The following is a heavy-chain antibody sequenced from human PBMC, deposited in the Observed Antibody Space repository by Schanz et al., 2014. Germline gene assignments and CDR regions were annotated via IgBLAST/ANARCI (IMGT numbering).Heavy chain of an antibody. V-gene: IGHV1-2*06. CDR3: ARAGQDFEYSSLSPIWYFDL. D-gene: IGHD6-6*01. CDR1: GYTFTDYH. J-gene: IGHJ2*01. CDR2: INPNSGAT. Sequence: QVQLVQSGAEVKKPGASVKVSCKSSGYTFTDYHIHWVRQAPGQGLEYMGRINPNSGATSSAQKFQGRVTMTRDTSSSTAYRELSRLRSDDTAVYYCARAGQDFEYSSLSPIWYFDLWGRGTLVTVSS.